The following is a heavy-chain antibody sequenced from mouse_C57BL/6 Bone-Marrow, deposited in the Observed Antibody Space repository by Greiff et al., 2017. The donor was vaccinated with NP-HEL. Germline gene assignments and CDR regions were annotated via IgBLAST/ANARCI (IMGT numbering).Heavy chain of an antibody. CDR3: AREVLMTTIVDWYFDV. Sequence: EVKLMESGGGLVKPGGSLKLSCAASGFTFSDYGMHWVRQAPEKGLEWVAYISSGSSTIYYADTVKGRFTISRDNAKNTLFLQMTSLRSEDTAMYYCAREVLMTTIVDWYFDVWGTGTTLTVSS. J-gene: IGHJ1*03. CDR2: ISSGSSTI. D-gene: IGHD1-1*01. V-gene: IGHV5-17*01. CDR1: GFTFSDYG.